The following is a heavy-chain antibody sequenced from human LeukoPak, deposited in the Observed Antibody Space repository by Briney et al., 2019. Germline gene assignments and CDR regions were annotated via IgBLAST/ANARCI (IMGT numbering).Heavy chain of an antibody. CDR3: AREQVYSGYDQQNYYYYMDV. CDR2: TIPIFGTA. Sequence: SVKVSCKASGGTFSSYAISWVRQAPGQGLEWMRGTIPIFGTANYAQKFQGRVTITTDESTSTAYMELSSLRSEDTAVYYCAREQVYSGYDQQNYYYYMDVWGKGTAVTVSS. J-gene: IGHJ6*03. D-gene: IGHD5-12*01. V-gene: IGHV1-69*05. CDR1: GGTFSSYA.